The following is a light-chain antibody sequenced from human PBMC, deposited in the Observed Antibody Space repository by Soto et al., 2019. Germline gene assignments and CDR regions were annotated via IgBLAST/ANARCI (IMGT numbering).Light chain of an antibody. CDR2: EVD. CDR3: SSYTSSSTHWV. V-gene: IGLV2-14*01. CDR1: SSDIGAYDY. Sequence: QPVLTQPASVSGSPGQSITISCTGTSSDIGAYDYVSWFQHHPGKAPKLMIYEVDNRPSGVSNRFSGSKSGNTASLTISGLQAEDEADYYCSSYTSSSTHWVFGGGTKLTVL. J-gene: IGLJ3*02.